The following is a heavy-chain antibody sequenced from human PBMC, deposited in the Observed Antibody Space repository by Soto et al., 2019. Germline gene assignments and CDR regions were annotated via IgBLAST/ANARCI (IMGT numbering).Heavy chain of an antibody. CDR3: AKADSSGYYPPYYFDY. V-gene: IGHV3-23*01. D-gene: IGHD3-22*01. CDR1: GFTFNNYV. J-gene: IGHJ4*02. Sequence: EVQLLESGGGLVQPGGSLRLSCAASGFTFNNYVMNWVRQAPGKGLEWVSGIGGSGFTYYADSVKGRFTISRDNSMNTLHLQMDSLRAEDTAIYYCAKADSSGYYPPYYFDYWGQGTLVTVSS. CDR2: IGGSGFT.